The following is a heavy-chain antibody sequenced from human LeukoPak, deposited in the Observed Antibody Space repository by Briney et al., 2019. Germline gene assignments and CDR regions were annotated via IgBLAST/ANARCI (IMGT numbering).Heavy chain of an antibody. Sequence: SETLSLTCTVSGGSISSYYWSWIRQPPGKGLEWIGYIYYSGSTNYNPSLKSRVTISVDTSKNQFSLKLSSVTAADTAAYYCARRVAYDYYMDVWGKGTTVTVSS. CDR2: IYYSGST. D-gene: IGHD2-15*01. CDR3: ARRVAYDYYMDV. V-gene: IGHV4-59*01. J-gene: IGHJ6*03. CDR1: GGSISSYY.